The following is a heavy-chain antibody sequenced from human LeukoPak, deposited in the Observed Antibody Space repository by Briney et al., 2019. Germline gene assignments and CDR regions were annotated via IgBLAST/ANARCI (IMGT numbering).Heavy chain of an antibody. V-gene: IGHV3-33*01. CDR1: GFTFSSYG. CDR2: IWYDGGNK. J-gene: IGHJ6*04. CDR3: ARDRDYGSGSYSLYYHYGMDV. D-gene: IGHD3-10*01. Sequence: GGSLRLSCAASGFTFSSYGMHWVRQAPGKGLEWVAVIWYDGGNKYYADSVKGRFTISRDNSKNTLYLQMNSLRAEDTAVYYCARDRDYGSGSYSLYYHYGMDVWGKGTTVTVSS.